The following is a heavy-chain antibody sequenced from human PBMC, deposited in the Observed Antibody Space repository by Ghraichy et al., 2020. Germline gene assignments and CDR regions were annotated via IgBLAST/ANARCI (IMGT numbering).Heavy chain of an antibody. CDR1: GFTFSSYW. Sequence: GGSLRLSCAASGFTFSSYWMHWVRQAPGKGLVWVSRINSDGSSTTYADSVKGRFTISRDNAKNTLYLQMNSLRAEDTAVYYCGRGGSRWGNYYYAMDVWGQGTTVTVSS. V-gene: IGHV3-74*01. CDR3: GRGGSRWGNYYYAMDV. D-gene: IGHD2-8*02. CDR2: INSDGSST. J-gene: IGHJ6*02.